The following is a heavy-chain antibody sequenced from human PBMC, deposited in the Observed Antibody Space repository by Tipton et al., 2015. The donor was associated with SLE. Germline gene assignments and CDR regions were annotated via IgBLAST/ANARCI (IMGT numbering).Heavy chain of an antibody. Sequence: QLVQSGAEVKKSGESLKISCKGSGYSFGNYWIGWVRQMPGKGLEWMGIIYPGDSDTRYSPSFQGQVTISADKSISTAYLQWSSLKASDTAMYYCARSSSSSSNWFDPWGQGTLVTVSS. CDR2: IYPGDSDT. V-gene: IGHV5-51*01. D-gene: IGHD6-6*01. J-gene: IGHJ5*02. CDR3: ARSSSSSSNWFDP. CDR1: GYSFGNYW.